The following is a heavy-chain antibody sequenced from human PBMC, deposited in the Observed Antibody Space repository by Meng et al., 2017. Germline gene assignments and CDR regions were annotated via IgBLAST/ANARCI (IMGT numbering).Heavy chain of an antibody. V-gene: IGHV1-69*06. CDR3: ARGVYYYDSSGYYSRVFDY. J-gene: IGHJ4*02. D-gene: IGHD3-22*01. CDR2: IIPIFGTA. Sequence: SVKVSCKASGGTFSSYAISWVRQAPGQGLEWMGGIIPIFGTANYAQKFQGRVTITADKSISTAYMELSSLRSEDTTVYYCARGVYYYDSSGYYSRVFDYWGQGTLVTVSS. CDR1: GGTFSSYA.